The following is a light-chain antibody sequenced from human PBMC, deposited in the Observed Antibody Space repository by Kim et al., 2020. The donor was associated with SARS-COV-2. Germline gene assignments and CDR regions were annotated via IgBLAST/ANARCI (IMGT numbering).Light chain of an antibody. CDR2: GAS. CDR1: QSVSSS. V-gene: IGKV3-20*01. CDR3: QQYAAFSLS. J-gene: IGKJ4*01. Sequence: DIVLTQSPSTLSLSPGERATLSCRASQSVSSSLAWYQQRPGQTPRLLIYGASTRATGIPDRFSGSGSGTDFILTISRLEPEDFAIYYFQQYAAFSLSFGGGPKLAI.